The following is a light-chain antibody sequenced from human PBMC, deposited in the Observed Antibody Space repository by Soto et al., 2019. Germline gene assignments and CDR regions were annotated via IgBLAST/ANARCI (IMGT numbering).Light chain of an antibody. CDR3: MQGIQNLI. Sequence: EIVVTHSPLSLPVTPGEPASVSCRSSQSLLHNNGYNYLDWYLQKPGQSPQLLIYLGSNRAPGVPDRFSGNGSGTEFTLKISRVQAEDVGFYYCMQGIQNLIFGHGRRLEIX. V-gene: IGKV2-28*01. CDR2: LGS. J-gene: IGKJ5*01. CDR1: QSLLHNNGYNY.